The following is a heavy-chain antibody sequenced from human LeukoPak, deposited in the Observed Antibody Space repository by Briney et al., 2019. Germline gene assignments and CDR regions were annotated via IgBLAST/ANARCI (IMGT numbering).Heavy chain of an antibody. CDR2: ISYDGSNK. J-gene: IGHJ4*02. V-gene: IGHV3-30*03. D-gene: IGHD3-10*01. CDR1: GFTSSSYG. CDR3: ATPYGSGNKRDFDY. Sequence: GGSLRLSCAASGFTSSSYGMHWVRQAPGKGLEWVAVISYDGSNKYYADSVKGRFTISRDNSKNTLYLQMNCLRAEDTAVHYCATPYGSGNKRDFDYWGQGTLVIVSS.